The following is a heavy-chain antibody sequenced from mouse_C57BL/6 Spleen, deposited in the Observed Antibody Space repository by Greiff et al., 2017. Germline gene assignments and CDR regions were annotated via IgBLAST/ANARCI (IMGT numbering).Heavy chain of an antibody. D-gene: IGHD1-1*01. J-gene: IGHJ1*03. CDR2: ISSGGSYS. Sequence: EVNLVESGGYLVKPGGSLKLSCAASGFTFSSYGMSWVRQTPDKRLEWVATISSGGSYSYYPDSVKGRFTISRDNAKNTLYMQMRSLRSEDTAMYYCARHGYYGRSDWYFDVWGTGTTVTVSS. CDR1: GFTFSSYG. V-gene: IGHV5-6*01. CDR3: ARHGYYGRSDWYFDV.